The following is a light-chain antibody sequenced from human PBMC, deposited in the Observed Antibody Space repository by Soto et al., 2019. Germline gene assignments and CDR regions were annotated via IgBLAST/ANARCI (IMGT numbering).Light chain of an antibody. CDR1: SSDVGGYNY. V-gene: IGLV2-8*01. CDR3: QSYDSSLRGVV. CDR2: EVS. J-gene: IGLJ2*01. Sequence: QSALTQPPSASGSPGQSVTISCTGTSSDVGGYNYVSWYQQHPGKAPKLMIYEVSKRPSGVPDRFSGSKSGNTASLTVSGLQADDEADYYCQSYDSSLRGVVFGGGTKLTVL.